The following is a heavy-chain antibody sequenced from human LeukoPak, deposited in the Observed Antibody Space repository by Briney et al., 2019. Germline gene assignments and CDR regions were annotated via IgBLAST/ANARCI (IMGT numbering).Heavy chain of an antibody. CDR3: ASSWYEIGEYYYYGMDV. J-gene: IGHJ6*02. CDR2: IIPIFGTA. CDR1: GYTFNNYA. D-gene: IGHD6-13*01. Sequence: ASVKVSCKSSGYTFNNYAMNWVRQAPGQGLEWMGGIIPIFGTANYAQKFQGRVTITADESTSTAYMELSSLGSEDTAVYYCASSWYEIGEYYYYGMDVWGQGTTVTVSS. V-gene: IGHV1-69*13.